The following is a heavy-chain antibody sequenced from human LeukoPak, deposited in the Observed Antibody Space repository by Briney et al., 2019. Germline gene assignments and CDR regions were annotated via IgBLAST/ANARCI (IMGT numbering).Heavy chain of an antibody. CDR1: GYTFTGYY. V-gene: IGHV1-2*03. CDR2: LNPKTGDT. J-gene: IGHJ4*02. Sequence: LVASVKVSCKASGYTFTGYYLHWVRQAPGQGLEWMGWLNPKTGDTRSAQKFQGRVTMTRDTSISTFNMELSRLTSDDTAVYYCARATAESDHWGQGTLVTVSS. CDR3: ARATAESDH. D-gene: IGHD1-14*01.